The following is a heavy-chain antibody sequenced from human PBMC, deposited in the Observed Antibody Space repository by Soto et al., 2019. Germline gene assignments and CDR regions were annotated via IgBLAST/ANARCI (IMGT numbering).Heavy chain of an antibody. V-gene: IGHV4-34*01. D-gene: IGHD3-22*01. CDR1: GGSFSGYY. CDR3: ASEPRESNSSGYQDWYFDL. J-gene: IGHJ2*01. Sequence: QVQLQQWGAGLLKPSETLSLTCAVYGGSFSGYYWSWIRQPPGKGLEWIGEINHSGSTNYNPSLKSRVTISVDTSKNQFSLKLSSVTAADTAVYYCASEPRESNSSGYQDWYFDLGGRGTLVTVSS. CDR2: INHSGST.